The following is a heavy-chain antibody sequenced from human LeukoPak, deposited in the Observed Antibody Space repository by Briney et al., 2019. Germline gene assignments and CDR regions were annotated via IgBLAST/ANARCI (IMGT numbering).Heavy chain of an antibody. Sequence: PGGSLRLSCSASGFTFSNYAMHWVRQAPGKGLQYVSAISTNGGSTYYAESVKGRFTISRDNSKNTLFLQMSSLRPEGTALYYCVRELTGEGNWFDLWGQGALVIVSS. CDR2: ISTNGGST. CDR1: GFTFSNYA. D-gene: IGHD7-27*01. CDR3: VRELTGEGNWFDL. V-gene: IGHV3-64D*06. J-gene: IGHJ5*02.